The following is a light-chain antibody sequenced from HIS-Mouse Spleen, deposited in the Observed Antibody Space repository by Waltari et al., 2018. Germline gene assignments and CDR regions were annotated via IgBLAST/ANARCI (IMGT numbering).Light chain of an antibody. J-gene: IGLJ3*02. Sequence: QSVLTQPPSASGPPGQRVTISCSGSSSNIGGNTVNWYQQLPGTTPKLLIYSNNQLPSGVPDRFSGSKSGTSASLAISGLQSEDEADYYCAAWDDSLNGPVFGGGTKLTVL. V-gene: IGLV1-44*01. CDR3: AAWDDSLNGPV. CDR1: SSNIGGNT. CDR2: SNN.